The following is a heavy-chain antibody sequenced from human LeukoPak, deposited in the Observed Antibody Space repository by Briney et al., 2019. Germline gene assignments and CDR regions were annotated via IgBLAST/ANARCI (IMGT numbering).Heavy chain of an antibody. Sequence: SETLSLTCTVSGGSIINYHWSWIRQPPGKGLEWIGYIYYSGNTKYNPSLKSRVSMSVDTSKNQFSLELTSVTAADTAVYYCARTRLTGYSSSWYWFDPRGQGTLVTVSS. CDR3: ARTRLTGYSSSWYWFDP. D-gene: IGHD6-13*01. J-gene: IGHJ5*02. CDR2: IYYSGNT. V-gene: IGHV4-59*08. CDR1: GGSIINYH.